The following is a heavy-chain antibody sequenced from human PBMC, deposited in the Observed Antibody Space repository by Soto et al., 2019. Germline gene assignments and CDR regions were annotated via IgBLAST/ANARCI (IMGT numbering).Heavy chain of an antibody. V-gene: IGHV1-3*01. CDR2: INAGNGNT. Sequence: GASVKVSCKASGYTFTSYAMHWVRQAPGQRLEWMGWINAGNGNTKYSQKFQGRVTITRDTSASTAYMELSSLRSEDTAVYYCARGRYDILTGYQFGDAFDIWGQGTMVTVS. CDR1: GYTFTSYA. D-gene: IGHD3-9*01. CDR3: ARGRYDILTGYQFGDAFDI. J-gene: IGHJ3*02.